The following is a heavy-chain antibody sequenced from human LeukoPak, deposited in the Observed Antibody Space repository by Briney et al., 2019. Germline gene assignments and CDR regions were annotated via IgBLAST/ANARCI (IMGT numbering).Heavy chain of an antibody. CDR2: IRYDGNNK. Sequence: PGGSLRLSCAASGFAFSSYGMHWVRQAPGKGLEWVAFIRYDGNNKDYADSVKGRFTISRDNSKNTLYLQMNSLRGEGTAVYYCAKGGGYSYENYYYYMDVWGKGTTVTVSS. CDR3: AKGGGYSYENYYYYMDV. V-gene: IGHV3-30*02. J-gene: IGHJ6*03. D-gene: IGHD5-18*01. CDR1: GFAFSSYG.